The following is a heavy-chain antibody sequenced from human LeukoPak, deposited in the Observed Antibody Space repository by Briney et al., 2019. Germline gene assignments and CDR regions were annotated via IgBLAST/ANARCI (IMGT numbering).Heavy chain of an antibody. J-gene: IGHJ5*02. CDR3: ARGVTVTTTWFDP. V-gene: IGHV3-21*01. D-gene: IGHD4-11*01. Sequence: GGSLRLSCAASGFTSSSYSMNWVRQAPGKGLEWVSSISSSSSYIYYADSVKGRFTISRDNAKNSLYLQMNSLRAEDTAVYYCARGVTVTTTWFDPWGQGTLVTVSS. CDR2: ISSSSSYI. CDR1: GFTSSSYS.